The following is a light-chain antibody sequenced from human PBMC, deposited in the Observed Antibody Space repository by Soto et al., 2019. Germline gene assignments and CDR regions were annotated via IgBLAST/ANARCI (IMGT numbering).Light chain of an antibody. Sequence: EIVLTQSPGTLSLSPGERGTLSCRASQSISGSQLAWYQQKPGQAPRLLIYGASNRATGIPDRFSGSGSGTDFTLAVSRLEPEDFALYYCQQYGDSPWTFGQGTKVEVK. J-gene: IGKJ1*01. CDR3: QQYGDSPWT. CDR1: QSISGSQ. CDR2: GAS. V-gene: IGKV3-20*01.